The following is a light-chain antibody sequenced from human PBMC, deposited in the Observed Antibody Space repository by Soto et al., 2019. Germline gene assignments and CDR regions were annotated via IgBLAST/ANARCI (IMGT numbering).Light chain of an antibody. V-gene: IGKV3-15*01. CDR1: QSVSSN. CDR3: QQYNNGPPWP. J-gene: IGKJ1*01. CDR2: GAS. Sequence: IGMALSPSTLSEQPEERATLYCRSSQSVSSNLAWYQQKPGQAPRLLIYGASTRATGIPARFSGSGSGTEFTLTISSLQSEDFAVYYCQQYNNGPPWPFGQGTKVDIK.